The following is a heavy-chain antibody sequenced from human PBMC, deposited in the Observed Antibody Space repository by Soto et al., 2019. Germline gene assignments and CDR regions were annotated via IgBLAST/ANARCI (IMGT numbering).Heavy chain of an antibody. J-gene: IGHJ4*02. CDR3: ATLPRTIERTPAAIWSFDS. V-gene: IGHV1-24*01. D-gene: IGHD2-2*01. CDR2: LDAEDGET. Sequence: ASVKVSCKVSGDSLSGLSIHWVRQAPGKGLEWMGGLDAEDGETIYAQKLQGRGSMTEDTSTDTAYMELSSLTSEDTAMYYCATLPRTIERTPAAIWSFDSWGQATLVTVSS. CDR1: GDSLSGLS.